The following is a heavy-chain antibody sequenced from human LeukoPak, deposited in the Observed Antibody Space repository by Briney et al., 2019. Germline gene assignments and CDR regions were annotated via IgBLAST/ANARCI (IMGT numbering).Heavy chain of an antibody. CDR2: IYYSGST. D-gene: IGHD6-13*01. Sequence: SETLSLTCTVSGGSINSHYWSWIRQPPGKGLEWIGYIYYSGSTNYNPSLKSRVTISVDTSKNQFSLKLSSVTAADTAVYFCARGRVSSSTWYSTYYYYFYMDVWGKGTPVTVSS. CDR3: ARGRVSSSTWYSTYYYYFYMDV. J-gene: IGHJ6*03. V-gene: IGHV4-59*11. CDR1: GGSINSHY.